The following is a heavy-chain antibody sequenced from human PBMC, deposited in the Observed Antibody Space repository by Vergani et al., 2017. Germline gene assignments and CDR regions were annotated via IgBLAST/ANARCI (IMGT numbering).Heavy chain of an antibody. D-gene: IGHD3-22*01. CDR2: IYSTGST. CDR3: ARMGGYDEGDAFRIGYFDS. Sequence: QLQLQESGPGLVKPSETLSLTCTVSGGSISSGVYYWNWIRQHPGKGLEWIGYIYSTGSTHHNPSLRRRINMSVDTSKNQFSLKLNSVTAADTAMYYCARMGGYDEGDAFRIGYFDSWGPGILVTVSS. J-gene: IGHJ4*02. CDR1: GGSISSGVYY. V-gene: IGHV4-31*03.